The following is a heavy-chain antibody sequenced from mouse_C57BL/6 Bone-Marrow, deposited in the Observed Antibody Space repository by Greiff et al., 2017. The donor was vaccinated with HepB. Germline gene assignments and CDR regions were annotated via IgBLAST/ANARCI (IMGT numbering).Heavy chain of an antibody. D-gene: IGHD3-2*02. J-gene: IGHJ3*01. CDR1: GYSITSGYY. Sequence: EVQLQESGPGLVKPSQSLSLTCSVTGYSITSGYYWNWIRQFPGNKLEWMGYISYDGSNNYNPSLKNRISITRDTSKNQFFLKFNSVTTEDTATYYCAREQLRLQGFAYWGQGTLVTVSA. CDR3: AREQLRLQGFAY. CDR2: ISYDGSN. V-gene: IGHV3-6*01.